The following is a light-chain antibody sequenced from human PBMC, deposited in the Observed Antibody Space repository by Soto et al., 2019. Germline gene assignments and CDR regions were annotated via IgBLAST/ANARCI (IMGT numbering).Light chain of an antibody. Sequence: EILMTQSPATVSVSPGERATLSCRANQSISGNLAWYQQKPGQAPRLLIFHASTRATGIPDRFSGSGSGTDFTLTVSRLEPEDSAVYYCHQYGSSPFTFGPGTKVDIK. CDR1: QSISGN. V-gene: IGKV3-20*01. CDR2: HAS. CDR3: HQYGSSPFT. J-gene: IGKJ3*01.